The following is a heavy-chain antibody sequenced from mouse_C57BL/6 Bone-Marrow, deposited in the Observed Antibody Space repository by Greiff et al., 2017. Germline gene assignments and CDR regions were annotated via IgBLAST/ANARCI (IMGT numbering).Heavy chain of an antibody. J-gene: IGHJ4*01. V-gene: IGHV3-5*01. CDR3: ARGYDGYYDYAMDY. Sequence: EVQLQQSGPGLVKPSQTVFLTCTVTGISITTGNYRWSWIRQFPGNKLEWIGYIYYSGTITYNPSLTSRTTITRDTPKNQFFLEMNSLTAEDTATYYCARGYDGYYDYAMDYWGQGTSVTVSS. D-gene: IGHD2-3*01. CDR2: IYYSGTI. CDR1: GISITTGNYR.